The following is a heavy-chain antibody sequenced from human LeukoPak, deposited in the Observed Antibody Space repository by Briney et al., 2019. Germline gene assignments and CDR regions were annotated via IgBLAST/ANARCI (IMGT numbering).Heavy chain of an antibody. CDR3: ARDRAGVEWLLSPHWAAGYYFDY. V-gene: IGHV1-46*01. J-gene: IGHJ4*02. Sequence: ASVKASCKASGYSFTSYYMHWVRQAPGQGPEWMGIINPSGGSTSYAQKFQGRVTMTRDMSTSTVYMELSSLRSEDTAVYYCARDRAGVEWLLSPHWAAGYYFDYWGQGTLVTVSS. CDR1: GYSFTSYY. CDR2: INPSGGST. D-gene: IGHD3-3*01.